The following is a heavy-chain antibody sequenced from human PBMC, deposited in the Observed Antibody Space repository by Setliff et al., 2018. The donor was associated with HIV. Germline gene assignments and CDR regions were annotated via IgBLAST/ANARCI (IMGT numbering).Heavy chain of an antibody. CDR3: ASSITVAGGRSFYYYAMDV. V-gene: IGHV5-51*01. CDR2: IYPGDSDT. J-gene: IGHJ6*02. Sequence: GESLKISCKTSGYTFTTYWIGWVRQMPGKGLEWVGIIYPGDSDTRYSPSFQGQVTISVDKSINTAYLQWSSLKASDTAMYYCASSITVAGGRSFYYYAMDVWGQGTTVTVSS. D-gene: IGHD1-20*01. CDR1: GYTFTTYW.